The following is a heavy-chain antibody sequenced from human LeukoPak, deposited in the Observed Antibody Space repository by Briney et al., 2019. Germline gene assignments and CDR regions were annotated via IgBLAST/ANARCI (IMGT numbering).Heavy chain of an antibody. CDR3: AKQLGYCSDGSCYFPY. Sequence: GRSLRLSCAASGFTFNSYAMHWVRQAPGKGLEWVAVFSYDGSNDYYADSVQGRFTISRDNSKSTLCLQMNSLRAEDTAVYYCAKQLGYCSDGSCYFPYWGQGTLVTVSS. J-gene: IGHJ4*02. V-gene: IGHV3-30*04. CDR2: FSYDGSND. D-gene: IGHD2-15*01. CDR1: GFTFNSYA.